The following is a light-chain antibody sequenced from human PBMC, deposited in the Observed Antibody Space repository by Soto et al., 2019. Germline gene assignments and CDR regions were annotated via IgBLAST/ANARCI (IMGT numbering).Light chain of an antibody. CDR1: SSDVGGYEF. Sequence: QSVLTQPASVSGSPGQPITISCTGTSSDVGGYEFVSWYQQHPDNAPKLIIYDVSDRPSGESSRFSGSKSANTASLTISGLQAEDEADYYCSSYTSSGTYVFGTGTKLTVL. CDR3: SSYTSSGTYV. V-gene: IGLV2-14*01. J-gene: IGLJ1*01. CDR2: DVS.